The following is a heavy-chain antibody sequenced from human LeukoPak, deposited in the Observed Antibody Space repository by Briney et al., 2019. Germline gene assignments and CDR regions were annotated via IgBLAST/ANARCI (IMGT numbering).Heavy chain of an antibody. V-gene: IGHV4-39*01. Sequence: PPETLSLTCTVSGGSISSSSHYWGWIRQPPGKGLEWIGSIYYSGSTYYNPSLKSRVTISVDTSKNQFSLKLSSVTAADTAVYYCARHVITNPYYYDSSGYWNWGQGTLVTVSS. CDR1: GGSISSSSHY. D-gene: IGHD3-22*01. CDR2: IYYSGST. CDR3: ARHVITNPYYYDSSGYWN. J-gene: IGHJ4*02.